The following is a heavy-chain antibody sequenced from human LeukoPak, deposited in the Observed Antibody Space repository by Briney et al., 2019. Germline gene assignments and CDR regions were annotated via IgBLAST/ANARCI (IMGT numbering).Heavy chain of an antibody. CDR2: MSYDGSGE. Sequence: GGSLRLSCAASGFTFRNYGMHWVRQAPGKGLEWVAVMSYDGSGEHYAESLKGRFTISRDNSKNTLYLQMNSLRAEDTAVYYCVKDITNYYDASGLYFGYWGQGTLVTVSS. J-gene: IGHJ4*02. CDR3: VKDITNYYDASGLYFGY. CDR1: GFTFRNYG. D-gene: IGHD3-22*01. V-gene: IGHV3-30*18.